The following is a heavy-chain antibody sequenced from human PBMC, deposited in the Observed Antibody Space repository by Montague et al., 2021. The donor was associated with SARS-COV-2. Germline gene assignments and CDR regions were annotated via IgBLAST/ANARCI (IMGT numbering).Heavy chain of an antibody. CDR1: GGSISSSSYY. CDR3: ANMGVGRITIFGVVSRGGLDY. V-gene: IGHV4-39*01. CDR2: IYYSGNT. Sequence: SETLSLTCTVSGGSISSSSYYWGWIRQPPGKGLEWIGNIYYSGNTYYKPSLKSRVTISVDTSKNQFSLKLSSVTAADTAVYYCANMGVGRITIFGVVSRGGLDYWGQGTLVTVSS. J-gene: IGHJ4*02. D-gene: IGHD3-3*01.